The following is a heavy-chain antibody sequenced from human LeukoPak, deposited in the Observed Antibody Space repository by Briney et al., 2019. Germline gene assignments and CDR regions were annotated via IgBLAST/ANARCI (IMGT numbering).Heavy chain of an antibody. J-gene: IGHJ4*02. CDR3: ARDLEEYCSGGSCSLFDY. CDR1: GFTFSSYG. Sequence: PGGTLRLSCAASGFTFSSYGMNWVRQAPGKGLEWVSSISSSSSYIYYADSVKGRFTISRDNAKNSLYLQMNSLRAEDTAVYYCARDLEEYCSGGSCSLFDYWGQGTLVTVSS. D-gene: IGHD2-15*01. V-gene: IGHV3-21*01. CDR2: ISSSSSYI.